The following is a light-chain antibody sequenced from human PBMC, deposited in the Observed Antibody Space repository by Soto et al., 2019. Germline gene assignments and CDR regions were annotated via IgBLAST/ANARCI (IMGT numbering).Light chain of an antibody. CDR3: TSYTRISTVV. Sequence: QSALTQPASVSGAPGQSISISCTGTSSDVGGYDYVSWYQQHPGKAPKLVIYNANNRPSGISNRFSGSKSGNTASLTISGLQAEDGADHYCTSYTRISTVVFGGGTKLTVL. J-gene: IGLJ2*01. V-gene: IGLV2-14*03. CDR2: NAN. CDR1: SSDVGGYDY.